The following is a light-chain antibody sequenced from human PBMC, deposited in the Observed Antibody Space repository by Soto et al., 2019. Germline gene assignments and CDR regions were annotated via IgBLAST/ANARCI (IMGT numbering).Light chain of an antibody. V-gene: IGLV2-14*01. CDR3: SSYTSSSTVL. CDR1: SSDVGAYDW. Sequence: QSALTQPASVSGSPGQSITISCTGTSSDVGAYDWVSWYQHHPGKAPKLIIHEVINRPSGISFRFSGSKSGNTASLTISGLQAEDDADYYCSSYTSSSTVLFGGGTKLTVL. J-gene: IGLJ2*01. CDR2: EVI.